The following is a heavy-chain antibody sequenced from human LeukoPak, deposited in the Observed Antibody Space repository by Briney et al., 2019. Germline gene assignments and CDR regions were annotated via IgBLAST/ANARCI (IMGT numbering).Heavy chain of an antibody. J-gene: IGHJ4*02. D-gene: IGHD2-15*01. CDR2: IIPIFGTA. V-gene: IGHV1-69*13. CDR1: GGTFSSYA. CDR3: ARDGPSGGSLPDY. Sequence: SVKVSCKASGGTFSSYAISWVRQAPGLGLEWMGGIIPIFGTANYAQKFQGRVTITADESTSTAYMELSSLRSEDTAVYYCARDGPSGGSLPDYWGQGTLVTVSS.